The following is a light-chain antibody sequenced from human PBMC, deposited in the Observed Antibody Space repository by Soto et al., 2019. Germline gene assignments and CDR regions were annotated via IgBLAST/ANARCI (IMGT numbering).Light chain of an antibody. Sequence: QSALTQPASVSGSPGQSITISCTGTSSDVGGYNHVAWYQQYPGKAPKLIIFEVSDRPSGISNRFSGSKSANTASLSISGLQAEDEADYYCQSYDSHLSGSLFGGGTKLTVL. J-gene: IGLJ2*01. CDR2: EVS. CDR3: QSYDSHLSGSL. CDR1: SSDVGGYNH. V-gene: IGLV2-14*01.